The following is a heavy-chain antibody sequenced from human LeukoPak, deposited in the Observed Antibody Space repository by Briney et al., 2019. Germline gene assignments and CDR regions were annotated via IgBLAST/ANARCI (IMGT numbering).Heavy chain of an antibody. V-gene: IGHV3-48*03. CDR2: ISSSGSTI. CDR1: GFTFSSYE. CDR3: ARGLRGIVVVPAAIGRKSIAANLYYFDY. J-gene: IGHJ4*02. Sequence: GGSLRLSCAASGFTFSSYEMNWVRQAPGKGLEWVSYISSSGSTIYYADSVKGRFTISRDNAKNSLYLQMNSLRAADTAVYYCARGLRGIVVVPAAIGRKSIAANLYYFDYWGQGTLVTVSS. D-gene: IGHD2-2*02.